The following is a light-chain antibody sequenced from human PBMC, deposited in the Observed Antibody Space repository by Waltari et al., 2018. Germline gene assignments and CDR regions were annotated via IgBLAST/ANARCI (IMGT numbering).Light chain of an antibody. CDR1: QSVSSSY. Sequence: IVLTQSTRTLSLSPGERAPLSCRASQSVSSSYLAWYQQKPGQAPRLLIYGASSRATGIPDRFSGSGSGTDFTLTISRLEPEDFAVYYCQQYGSSPSWTFGQGTKVEIK. V-gene: IGKV3-20*01. CDR2: GAS. J-gene: IGKJ1*01. CDR3: QQYGSSPSWT.